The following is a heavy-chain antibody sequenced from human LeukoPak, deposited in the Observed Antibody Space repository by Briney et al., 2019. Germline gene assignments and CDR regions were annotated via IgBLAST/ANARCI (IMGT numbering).Heavy chain of an antibody. J-gene: IGHJ4*02. D-gene: IGHD4-23*01. CDR2: ISGSGGST. Sequence: GGSLRLSCAASGFTFSSYAMSWVRQAPGKGLEWVSAISGSGGSTYYADSVKGRFTISRDNSKNTLYLQINGLRAEDTAVYYCVGNLELSVDYWGQGTLVTVSS. CDR1: GFTFSSYA. V-gene: IGHV3-23*01. CDR3: VGNLELSVDY.